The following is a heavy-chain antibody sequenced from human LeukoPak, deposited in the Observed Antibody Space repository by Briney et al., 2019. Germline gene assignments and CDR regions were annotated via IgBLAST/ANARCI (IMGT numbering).Heavy chain of an antibody. CDR1: GFTFRSYS. V-gene: IGHV3-21*01. Sequence: PGGSLRLSCAASGFTFRSYSMDWVRQAPGKGLEWVSSITGSRNYIYYADSLKGRFTISRDNAKNSLFLQMNSLRAEDTAVYYCAKIIVVAGEYYLESWGQGTLVTVSS. CDR2: ITGSRNYI. CDR3: AKIIVVAGEYYLES. D-gene: IGHD2-15*01. J-gene: IGHJ4*02.